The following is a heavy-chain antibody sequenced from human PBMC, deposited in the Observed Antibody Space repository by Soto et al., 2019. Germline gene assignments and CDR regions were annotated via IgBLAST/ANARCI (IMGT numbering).Heavy chain of an antibody. CDR1: GYTFTGYY. CDR3: ARDHRLSYYYDSSGYPRPYYYYGMDV. D-gene: IGHD3-22*01. Sequence: ASVKVSCKASGYTFTGYYMHWVRQAPGQGLEWMGWINPNSGGTNYAQKFQGWVTMTRDTSIGTAYMELSRLRSDDTAVYYCARDHRLSYYYDSSGYPRPYYYYGMDVWGQGTTVTVSS. V-gene: IGHV1-2*04. CDR2: INPNSGGT. J-gene: IGHJ6*02.